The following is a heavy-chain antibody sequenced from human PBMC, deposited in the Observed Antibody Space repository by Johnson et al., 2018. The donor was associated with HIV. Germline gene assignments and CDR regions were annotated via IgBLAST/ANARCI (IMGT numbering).Heavy chain of an antibody. J-gene: IGHJ3*02. CDR3: ARAGPWASSPLPFDI. V-gene: IGHV3-7*05. CDR1: GFTFSSYW. Sequence: VQLVEPGGGLVQPGGSLRLSCAASGFTFSSYWMTWVRQAPGTGLERVANMNQDGSEEYYADSVKGRFTASSDNAMNTLYLQINRQRAEDTAVYYWARAGPWASSPLPFDIWGQGTMVTVSS. D-gene: IGHD2-15*01. CDR2: MNQDGSEE.